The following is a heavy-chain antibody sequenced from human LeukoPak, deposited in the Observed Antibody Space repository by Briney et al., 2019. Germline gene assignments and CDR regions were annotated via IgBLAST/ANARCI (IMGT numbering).Heavy chain of an antibody. D-gene: IGHD3-9*01. CDR3: ARWSVGGYYDILSTYYYGMDV. V-gene: IGHV4-34*01. Sequence: SETLSLTCAVYGGSFSGYYWSWIRQPPGKGLEWIGEINHSGSTNYNPSLESRVTISVDTSKNQFSLKLSSVTAADTAVYYCARWSVGGYYDILSTYYYGMDVWGQGTLVTVSS. CDR1: GGSFSGYY. CDR2: INHSGST. J-gene: IGHJ6*02.